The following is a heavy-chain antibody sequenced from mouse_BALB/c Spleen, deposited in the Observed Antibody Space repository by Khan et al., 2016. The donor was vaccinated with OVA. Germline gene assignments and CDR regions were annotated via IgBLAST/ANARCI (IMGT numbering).Heavy chain of an antibody. V-gene: IGHV14-3*02. CDR1: GFNIKDTY. J-gene: IGHJ1*01. CDR2: IAPANGNT. D-gene: IGHD2-3*01. Sequence: VQLQQSGAELVKPGASVKLSCTASGFNIKDTYLHWVKQRPEQGLEWIGRIAPANGNTQYDPKFQGKAVITSDTSSNTSYLQINSLPAKDTAVYYCARPSYDPGDFEVWGAGTTVTVSS. CDR3: ARPSYDPGDFEV.